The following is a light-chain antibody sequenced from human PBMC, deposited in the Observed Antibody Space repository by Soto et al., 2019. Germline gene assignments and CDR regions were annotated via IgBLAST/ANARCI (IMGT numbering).Light chain of an antibody. CDR2: DVT. CDR1: SSDVGGYNF. Sequence: HSVLTQPASLTGSPGQSITISCTGTSSDVGGYNFVSWYQQHPDKAPKLMIYDVTKRPSGVSNRFSGSKSGNTASLTISGLQAEDEADYYCSSYTSISTYVFGTGTKVTVL. CDR3: SSYTSISTYV. J-gene: IGLJ1*01. V-gene: IGLV2-14*01.